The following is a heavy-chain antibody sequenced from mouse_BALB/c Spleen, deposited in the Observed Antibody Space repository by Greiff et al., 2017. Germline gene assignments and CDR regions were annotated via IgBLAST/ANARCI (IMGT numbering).Heavy chain of an antibody. CDR2: ISAGGSYT. Sequence: EVMLVESGGGLVKPGGSLKLSCAASGFTFSNSYMYWVRQTPEKRLEWVATISAGGSYTYYPDSVKGRFTISRDNVKNNLYLQMSSLRSEDTAMYYCARERDYAMDYWGQGTSVTVSS. CDR3: ARERDYAMDY. V-gene: IGHV5-4*02. CDR1: GFTFSNSY. J-gene: IGHJ4*01.